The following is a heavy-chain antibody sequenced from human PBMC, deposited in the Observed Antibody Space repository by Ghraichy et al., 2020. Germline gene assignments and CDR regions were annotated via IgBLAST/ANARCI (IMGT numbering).Heavy chain of an antibody. J-gene: IGHJ4*02. Sequence: GESLNISCAASGFTFSSYWMSWVRQAPGKGLEWVANIKQDGSEKYYVDSVKGRFTISRDNAKNSLYLQMNSLRAEDTAVYYCARGGEVLRYFDWLLSYYFDYWGQGTLVTVSS. CDR2: IKQDGSEK. V-gene: IGHV3-7*01. CDR1: GFTFSSYW. CDR3: ARGGEVLRYFDWLLSYYFDY. D-gene: IGHD3-9*01.